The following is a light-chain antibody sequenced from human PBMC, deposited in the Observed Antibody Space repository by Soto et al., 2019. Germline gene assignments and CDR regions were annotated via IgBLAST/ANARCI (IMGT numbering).Light chain of an antibody. CDR1: SSNIGAGYD. Sequence: QSVLTQPPSVSGAPGQRVTISCTGSSSNIGAGYDVHWYQQLPGTAPKLLIYGNSNRPSGVPDRFSGSKSGTSASLAITGLQAEDEADYYCQSYDSSLSVFYAFGTGTKLTVL. V-gene: IGLV1-40*01. CDR3: QSYDSSLSVFYA. J-gene: IGLJ1*01. CDR2: GNS.